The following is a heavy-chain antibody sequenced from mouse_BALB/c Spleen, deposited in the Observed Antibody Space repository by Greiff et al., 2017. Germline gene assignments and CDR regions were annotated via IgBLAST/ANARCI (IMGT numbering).Heavy chain of an antibody. J-gene: IGHJ1*01. V-gene: IGHV1-18*01. CDR1: GYSFTGYT. CDR3: ASGYGSSYGDWYFDV. D-gene: IGHD1-1*01. CDR2: INPYNGGT. Sequence: EVMLVESGPELVKPGASMKISCKASGYSFTGYTMNWVKQSHGKNLEWIGLINPYNGGTSYNQKFKGKATLTVDKSSSTAYMELLSLTSEDSAVYYCASGYGSSYGDWYFDVWGAGTTVTVSS.